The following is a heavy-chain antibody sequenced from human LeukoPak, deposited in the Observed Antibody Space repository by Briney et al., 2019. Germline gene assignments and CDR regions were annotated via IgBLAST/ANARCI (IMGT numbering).Heavy chain of an antibody. CDR2: ISAYNGNT. V-gene: IGHV1-18*01. CDR1: GHTFINYG. CDR3: ARDTELVLSSGGVDAFDI. Sequence: ASVKVSCKASGHTFINYGISWVRQAPGQGLEWMGWISAYNGNTNYAQKLQGRVTMTTDTSTSTAYMELSSLRSEDTAVYYCARDTELVLSSGGVDAFDIWGQGTMVTVSS. J-gene: IGHJ3*02. D-gene: IGHD6-19*01.